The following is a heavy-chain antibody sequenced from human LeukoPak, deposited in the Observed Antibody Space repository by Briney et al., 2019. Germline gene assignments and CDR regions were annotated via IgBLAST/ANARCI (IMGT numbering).Heavy chain of an antibody. V-gene: IGHV4-39*01. J-gene: IGHJ2*01. CDR2: IYYSGST. CDR3: ARPGPLSVVVPAAIGYFDL. CDR1: GGSISSSSYY. Sequence: PSETLSLTCTVSGGSISSSSYYWGWIRQPPGKGLEWIGRIYYSGSTYYNPSLRSRVTISVDTSKNQFSLKLSSVTAADTAVYYCARPGPLSVVVPAAIGYFDLWGRGTLVTVSS. D-gene: IGHD2-2*02.